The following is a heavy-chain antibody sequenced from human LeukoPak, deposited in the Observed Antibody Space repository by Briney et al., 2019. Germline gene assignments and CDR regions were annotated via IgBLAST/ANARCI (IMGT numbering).Heavy chain of an antibody. V-gene: IGHV4-34*01. CDR1: GGSFSGYY. CDR2: INHSGST. J-gene: IGHJ4*02. CDR3: ARGAGDIVVVVAAKAGRGFDY. Sequence: KPSETLSLTCAVYGGSFSGYYWSWIRQPPGKGLEWIGEINHSGSTNYNPSLKSRVTISVDTSKNQFSLKLSSVTAADTAVYYCARGAGDIVVVVAAKAGRGFDYWGQGTLVTVSS. D-gene: IGHD2-15*01.